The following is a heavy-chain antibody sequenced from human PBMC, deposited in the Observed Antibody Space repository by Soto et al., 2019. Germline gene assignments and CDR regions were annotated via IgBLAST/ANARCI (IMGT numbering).Heavy chain of an antibody. CDR2: IYPDDSDT. CDR3: ARLYYDFWSGYPSPPHYGMDV. J-gene: IGHJ6*02. CDR1: GYSFSKYW. D-gene: IGHD3-3*01. V-gene: IGHV5-51*01. Sequence: LGESLKISCKGSGYSFSKYWICSVRQMPGKDLEWMAIIYPDDSDTRYSPSFQGQVTISADKSISTAYLQWSSLKASDTAMYYCARLYYDFWSGYPSPPHYGMDVWGQGTTVTVSS.